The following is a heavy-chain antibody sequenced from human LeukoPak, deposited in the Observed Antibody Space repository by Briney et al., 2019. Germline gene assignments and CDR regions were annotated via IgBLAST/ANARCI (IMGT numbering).Heavy chain of an antibody. D-gene: IGHD3-3*01. CDR3: AKRLSESRALDH. V-gene: IGHV3-23*01. Sequence: GGSLRLSCVASGFTFSNYGMSWVRQAPGKGLEWVSGISGDSRAIDYAAPVKGRFTMSRDNSRNTAYLQMNSLRSDDTAVYFCAKRLSESRALDHWGRGTLVTVSS. J-gene: IGHJ5*02. CDR2: ISGDSRAI. CDR1: GFTFSNYG.